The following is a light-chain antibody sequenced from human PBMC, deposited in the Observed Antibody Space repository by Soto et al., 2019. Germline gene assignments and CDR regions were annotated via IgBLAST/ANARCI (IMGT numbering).Light chain of an antibody. V-gene: IGKV1-9*01. Sequence: IQLTQSPSSLSASVGDRVTITCRASQGISSFLAWYQQKPGKAPELLIYGASTLQSGVPSRFSGSGSGTDFTLTISSLQPEDFATYYCHQVNIYPLTFGGGIKVEIK. CDR3: HQVNIYPLT. CDR2: GAS. CDR1: QGISSF. J-gene: IGKJ4*01.